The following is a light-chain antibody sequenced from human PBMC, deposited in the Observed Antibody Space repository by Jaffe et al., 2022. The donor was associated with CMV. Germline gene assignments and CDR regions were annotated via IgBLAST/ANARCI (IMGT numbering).Light chain of an antibody. J-gene: IGLJ1*01. CDR1: SSNIGSNT. CDR3: AAWDDSRNGFYV. Sequence: QSVLTQPPSASGTPGQTVTLSCSGSSSNIGSNTVNWYQQLPGTAPKLLIYTNDQRPSGVPDRFSGSKSGTSASLAISGLQSEDEADYYCAAWDDSRNGFYVFGTGTKVTVL. V-gene: IGLV1-44*01. CDR2: TND.